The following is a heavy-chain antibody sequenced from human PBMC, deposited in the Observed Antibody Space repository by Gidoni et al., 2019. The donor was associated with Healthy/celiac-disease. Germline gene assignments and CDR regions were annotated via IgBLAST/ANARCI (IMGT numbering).Heavy chain of an antibody. D-gene: IGHD5-18*01. CDR1: GFPFSSYS. J-gene: IGHJ3*02. CDR2: ISSSSSYI. CDR3: ARRGYSYGGAFDI. Sequence: GFPFSSYSMNWVLQAPGKGLEWVSSISSSSSYIYYADSVKGRFTISRDNAKNSLYLQMNSLRAEDTAVYYCARRGYSYGGAFDIWGQGTMVTVSS. V-gene: IGHV3-21*01.